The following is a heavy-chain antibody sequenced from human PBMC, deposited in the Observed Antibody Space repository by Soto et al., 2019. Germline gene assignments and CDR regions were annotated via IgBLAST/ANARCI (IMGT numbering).Heavy chain of an antibody. J-gene: IGHJ3*02. CDR2: ITGSGGST. CDR3: AKYYDSSGGAFDI. V-gene: IGHV3-23*01. CDR1: GFTFSNYA. D-gene: IGHD3-22*01. Sequence: GGSLRLSCASSGFTFSNYAVTWVRQAPGKGLEWVSGITGSGGSTYYADSVKGRFTISRDNSMDTLYLQMNSLRAEDTAVYYCAKYYDSSGGAFDIWGQGTMVTVSS.